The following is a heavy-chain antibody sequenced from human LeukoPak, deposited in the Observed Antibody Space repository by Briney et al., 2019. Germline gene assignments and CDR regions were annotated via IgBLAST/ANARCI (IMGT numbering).Heavy chain of an antibody. CDR3: AKDLGDFDWSFDY. D-gene: IGHD3-9*01. J-gene: IGHJ4*02. Sequence: PGGSLRLSCVTSGFTFSSYGMHWVRQAPGKGLEWVAVISYDGSNKYYADSVKGRFTISRDNSKNTLYLQMNSLRAEDTAVYYCAKDLGDFDWSFDYWGQGTLVTVSS. CDR2: ISYDGSNK. V-gene: IGHV3-30*18. CDR1: GFTFSSYG.